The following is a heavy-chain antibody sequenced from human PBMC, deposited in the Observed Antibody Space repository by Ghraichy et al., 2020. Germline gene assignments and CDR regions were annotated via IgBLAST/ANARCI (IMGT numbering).Heavy chain of an antibody. V-gene: IGHV1-18*01. CDR3: ARDHVEGAGSLPYYYYCGMDV. D-gene: IGHD3-10*01. CDR1: GYTFTSYG. J-gene: IGHJ6*02. Sequence: ASVKVSCKASGYTFTSYGISWVRQAPGQGLEWMGWISAYNGNTNYAQKLQGRVTMTTDTSTSTAYMELRSLRSDDTAVYYCARDHVEGAGSLPYYYYCGMDVWGQGTTVTVSS. CDR2: ISAYNGNT.